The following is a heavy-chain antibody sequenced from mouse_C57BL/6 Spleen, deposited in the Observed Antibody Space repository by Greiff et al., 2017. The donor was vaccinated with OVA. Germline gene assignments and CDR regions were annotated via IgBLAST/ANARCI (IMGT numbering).Heavy chain of an antibody. CDR1: GYTFTSYW. Sequence: QVQLKQPGAELVRPGTSVKLSCKASGYTFTSYWMHWVKQRPGQGLEWIGVIDPSDSYTNYNQKFKGKATLTVDTSSSTAYMQLSSLTSEDSAVYYCARSRDGYLDYWGQGTTLTVSS. D-gene: IGHD2-3*01. J-gene: IGHJ2*01. CDR2: IDPSDSYT. CDR3: ARSRDGYLDY. V-gene: IGHV1-59*01.